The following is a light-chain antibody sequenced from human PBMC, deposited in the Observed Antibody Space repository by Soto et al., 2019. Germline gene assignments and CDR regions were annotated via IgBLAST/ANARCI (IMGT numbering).Light chain of an antibody. CDR3: HQYGSTPPYT. CDR1: QRIINNS. J-gene: IGKJ2*01. Sequence: EVVLTQSPGTLSLSPGERATLSCRASQRIINNSLAWYQQRPGQAPRLLIYGSSDRATGIPGRFSGSGSGTDFTLTISRLEPEDFAVYYCHQYGSTPPYTFGQGTKVEI. CDR2: GSS. V-gene: IGKV3-20*01.